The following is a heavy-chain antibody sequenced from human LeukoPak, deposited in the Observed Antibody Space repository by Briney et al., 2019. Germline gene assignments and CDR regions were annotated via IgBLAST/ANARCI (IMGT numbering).Heavy chain of an antibody. CDR1: GFTFSSYW. V-gene: IGHV3-7*01. CDR2: IKQDGSEK. D-gene: IGHD1-26*01. CDR3: AKDERDENSGSYYDY. J-gene: IGHJ4*02. Sequence: GGSLRLSCAASGFTFSSYWMSWVRQAPGKGLDWVANIKQDGSEKYYVDSVKGRFTISRDNAKNSLYLQMNSLRAEDTAVYYCAKDERDENSGSYYDYWGQGTLVTVSS.